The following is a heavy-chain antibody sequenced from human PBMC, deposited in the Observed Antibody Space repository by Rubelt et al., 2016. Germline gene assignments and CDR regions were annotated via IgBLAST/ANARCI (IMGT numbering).Heavy chain of an antibody. CDR2: IHSSGSI. Sequence: QVQLQESGPGLVKPSQTLSLTCTVSGGSISGYYWSWIRQPAGKGLEWIGRIHSSGSINYTPSLKSRVTMSVDTSKNHVSLKRISVTAAGTAVYFCARPNYSNYCFDSWGQGTLVTVSS. CDR3: ARPNYSNYCFDS. V-gene: IGHV4-4*07. D-gene: IGHD4-11*01. J-gene: IGHJ4*02. CDR1: GGSISGYY.